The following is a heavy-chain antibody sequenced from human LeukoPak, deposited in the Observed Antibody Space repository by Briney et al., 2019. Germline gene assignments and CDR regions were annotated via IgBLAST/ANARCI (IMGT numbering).Heavy chain of an antibody. V-gene: IGHV5-51*01. CDR1: DSSLTFYW. Sequence: GEPLTISCKDFDSSLTFYWISWVRQMPGKGLEWMGIIYPGDSDTRYSPSFQGQVTISADKSISTAYLQWSSLKASDTAMYYCARLVGASLSWFDPWGQGTLVTVSS. D-gene: IGHD1-26*01. J-gene: IGHJ5*02. CDR2: IYPGDSDT. CDR3: ARLVGASLSWFDP.